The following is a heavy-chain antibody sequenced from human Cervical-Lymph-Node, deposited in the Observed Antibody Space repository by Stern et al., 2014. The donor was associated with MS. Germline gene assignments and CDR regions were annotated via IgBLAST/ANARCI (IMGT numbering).Heavy chain of an antibody. V-gene: IGHV7-4-1*02. Sequence: QMQLVQSGSELKKPGASVKVSCKASGYSFSSYAMNWVRQAPGQGLEWMGWINTHTGNATYAQGFTGRFVFSLDTSVSTAYMQISSLKAEDTAVYYCARGISMIVVDMGYWGQGTLVTVSS. D-gene: IGHD3-22*01. CDR1: GYSFSSYA. CDR3: ARGISMIVVDMGY. CDR2: INTHTGNA. J-gene: IGHJ4*02.